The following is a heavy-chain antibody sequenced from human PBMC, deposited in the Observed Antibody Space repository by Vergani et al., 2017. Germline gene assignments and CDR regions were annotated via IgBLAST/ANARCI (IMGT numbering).Heavy chain of an antibody. CDR2: IYYSGST. D-gene: IGHD3-10*01. V-gene: IGHV4-59*01. Sequence: QVQLQESGPGLVKPSETLSLTCTVSGGSISSYYWSWIRQPPGKGLEWIGYIYYSGSTNYNPSLKSRVTISVDTSKNQFSRKLSSVTAADTAVYYCARRRYYGGLGVFDPWGQGTLVTGSS. CDR1: GGSISSYY. J-gene: IGHJ5*02. CDR3: ARRRYYGGLGVFDP.